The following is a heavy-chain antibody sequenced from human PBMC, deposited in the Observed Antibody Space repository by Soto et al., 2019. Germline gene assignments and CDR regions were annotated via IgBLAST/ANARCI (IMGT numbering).Heavy chain of an antibody. CDR3: TTGRNYYDSRDYYGFDY. Sequence: PGGSLRLSCAASGFTFNTYTFHWVRQAPGRGLEWGAVISYDGTNKYYADSVKGRFTISRDNSKNTLYLQINTLRPEDTAFYYCTTGRNYYDSRDYYGFDYWGKGEMVTVSS. V-gene: IGHV3-30-3*01. CDR1: GFTFNTYT. J-gene: IGHJ4*02. D-gene: IGHD3-22*01. CDR2: ISYDGTNK.